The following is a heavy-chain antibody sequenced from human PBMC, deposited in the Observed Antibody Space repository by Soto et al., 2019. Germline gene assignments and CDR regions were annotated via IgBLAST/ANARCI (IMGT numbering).Heavy chain of an antibody. V-gene: IGHV4-59*01. J-gene: IGHJ5*02. CDR1: GGSISSYY. Sequence: SETLSLTCTVSGGSISSYYWSWIRQPPGKGLEWIGYIYYSGSTNYNPSLKSRVTISVDTSKNQFSLKLSSVTAADTAVYYCARDTAYYGSGSYYPNWFDPWGQGTLVTVSS. CDR2: IYYSGST. CDR3: ARDTAYYGSGSYYPNWFDP. D-gene: IGHD3-10*01.